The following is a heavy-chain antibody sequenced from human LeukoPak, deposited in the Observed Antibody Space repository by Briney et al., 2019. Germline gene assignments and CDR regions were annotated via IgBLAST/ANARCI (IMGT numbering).Heavy chain of an antibody. CDR2: IYPDDFET. CDR3: AKLKSTGTTIDAFDI. J-gene: IGHJ3*02. D-gene: IGHD1-1*01. Sequence: GESLKISCKGSRYSFTKYWIAWVRQMPGKGLEFMGIIYPDDFETRYSPSFQGRVTISADKFINTAYLQWSSLKASDTAMYYCAKLKSTGTTIDAFDIWGQGTMVTISS. V-gene: IGHV5-51*01. CDR1: RYSFTKYW.